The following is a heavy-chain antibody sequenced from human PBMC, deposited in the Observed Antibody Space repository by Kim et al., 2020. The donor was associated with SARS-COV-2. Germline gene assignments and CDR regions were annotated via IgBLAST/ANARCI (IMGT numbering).Heavy chain of an antibody. D-gene: IGHD5-18*01. CDR1: GFTFSGSA. CDR2: IRSKANSYAT. J-gene: IGHJ6*02. Sequence: GGSLRLSCAASGFTFSGSAMHWVRQASGKGLEWVGRIRSKANSYATAYAASVKGRFTISRDDSKNTAYLQMNSLKTEDTAVYYCTRPVDTAMVFGRVWGQGTTVTVSS. CDR3: TRPVDTAMVFGRV. V-gene: IGHV3-73*01.